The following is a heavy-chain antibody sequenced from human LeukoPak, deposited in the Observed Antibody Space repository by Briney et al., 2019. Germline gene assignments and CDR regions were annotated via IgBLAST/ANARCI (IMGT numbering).Heavy chain of an antibody. CDR3: VRDYGGSSGAFDL. CDR1: GFIFSSYA. J-gene: IGHJ3*01. CDR2: ISSSSGDI. V-gene: IGHV3-21*01. D-gene: IGHD4-23*01. Sequence: GGSLRLSCRASGFIFSSYALNWVRRAPGRGLEWVSSISSSSGDIYYTDSVKGRFTISRDNARKSLYLQMNSLRVEGTAVYYCVRDYGGSSGAFDLWGQGTMVTVSS.